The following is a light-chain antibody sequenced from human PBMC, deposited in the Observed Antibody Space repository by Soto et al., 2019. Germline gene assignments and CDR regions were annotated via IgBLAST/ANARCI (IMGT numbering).Light chain of an antibody. CDR2: KAS. J-gene: IGKJ1*01. CDR1: QSITNF. V-gene: IGKV1-5*03. CDR3: QQYNNYPWT. Sequence: DIQMTQSPSTLSTSVGDRVTITCRASQSITNFLAWYQQTPGKAPKLLIYKASSLESGVPSRFSGSGSGTEFTLTISSLQPDDFANYYCQQYNNYPWTFGQGTKVEIK.